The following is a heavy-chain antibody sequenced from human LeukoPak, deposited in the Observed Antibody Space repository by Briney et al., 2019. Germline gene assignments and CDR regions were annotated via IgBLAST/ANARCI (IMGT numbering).Heavy chain of an antibody. D-gene: IGHD3-10*01. V-gene: IGHV3-33*01. CDR1: GFTFSSYG. J-gene: IGHJ4*02. CDR2: IWYDGSNK. CDR3: ARDYGSGSYMGYYFDY. Sequence: PGRSLRLSCAASGFTFSSYGMHWVRQAPGKGLEWVAVIWYDGSNKYYADSVKGRFTISRDNSKNNVYLQMNSLRAEDTAVYYCARDYGSGSYMGYYFDYRGQGTLVTVSS.